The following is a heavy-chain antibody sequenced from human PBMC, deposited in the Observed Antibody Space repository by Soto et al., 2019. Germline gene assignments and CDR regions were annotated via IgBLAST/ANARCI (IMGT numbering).Heavy chain of an antibody. Sequence: SVKVSCKASGGTFSSYAISWVRQAPGQGLEWMGGIIPIFGTANYAQKFQGRVTITADESTSKAYMELSSLRSEDTAVYYCTTQLVQEATGFDYWGQGTLVTVSS. CDR2: IIPIFGTA. D-gene: IGHD6-13*01. CDR1: GGTFSSYA. J-gene: IGHJ4*02. CDR3: TTQLVQEATGFDY. V-gene: IGHV1-69*13.